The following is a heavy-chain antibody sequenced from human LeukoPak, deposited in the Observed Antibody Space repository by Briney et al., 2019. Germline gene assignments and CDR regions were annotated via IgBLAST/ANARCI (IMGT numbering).Heavy chain of an antibody. V-gene: IGHV3-30*18. CDR1: GFTFSSYG. CDR2: ISYDGSNK. J-gene: IGHJ4*02. Sequence: GGSLRLSCAASGFTFSSYGMHWVRQAPGKGLEWVALISYDGSNKYYADSVKGRFTISRDNSKNTLYLQMNSLRVEDTAVYYCAKDFMRITIFRVPIPPGDYWGQGTLVTVSS. CDR3: AKDFMRITIFRVPIPPGDY. D-gene: IGHD3-3*01.